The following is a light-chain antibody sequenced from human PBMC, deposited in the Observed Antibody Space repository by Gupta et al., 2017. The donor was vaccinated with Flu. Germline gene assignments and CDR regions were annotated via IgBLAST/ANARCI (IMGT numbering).Light chain of an antibody. J-gene: IGLJ1*01. CDR3: QAWDSDNFV. CDR2: DDT. Sequence: SYELTQPPSVSVSPGQTATIPCSGDRLGDKYACWYQQKPGQSPVLVMYDDTKRPSGIPERFSGSTSGNTATLTISGTQAMDEADYYCQAWDSDNFVFRTGTKVTV. CDR1: RLGDKY. V-gene: IGLV3-1*01.